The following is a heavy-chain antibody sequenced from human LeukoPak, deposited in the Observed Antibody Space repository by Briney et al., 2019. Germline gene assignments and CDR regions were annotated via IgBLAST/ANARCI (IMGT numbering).Heavy chain of an antibody. D-gene: IGHD5-24*01. CDR1: GFTFSTYA. V-gene: IGHV3-30*04. CDR2: ISHGGENT. CDR3: ARDPRRRDYYNFAFFDS. J-gene: IGHJ4*02. Sequence: PGRSLRLSCPASGFTFSTYAMHWVRQAPGKGLEWVAVISHGGENTYYADSVKGRFTISRDNSKNTMYLQMNSLTLEDTAVYYCARDPRRRDYYNFAFFDSCGQGTLVTVSS.